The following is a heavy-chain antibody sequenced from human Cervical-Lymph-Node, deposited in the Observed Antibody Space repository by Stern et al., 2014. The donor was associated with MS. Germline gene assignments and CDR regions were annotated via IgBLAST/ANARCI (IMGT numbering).Heavy chain of an antibody. CDR1: GFSLSAAGMC. J-gene: IGHJ6*02. CDR2: VDWDDDK. D-gene: IGHD3-16*01. V-gene: IGHV2-70*20. Sequence: ESGPALVKPTQTLTLTCTFSGFSLSAAGMCVTWVRQPPGQALEWLVLVDWDDDKYYRTSLKSRLTISKDTSKNQVVLTMTNVDPVDTATYYCARIRRAPYAYYSLDIWGQGTTVTVSS. CDR3: ARIRRAPYAYYSLDI.